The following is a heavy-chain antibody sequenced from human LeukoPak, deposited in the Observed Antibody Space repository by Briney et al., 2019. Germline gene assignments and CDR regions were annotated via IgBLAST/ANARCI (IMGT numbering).Heavy chain of an antibody. CDR1: GGSISSYY. D-gene: IGHD3-3*01. CDR3: AREGRFLEWLSPHHAFDI. Sequence: PSETLSLTCTVSGGSISSYYWSWIRQPAGKGLEWIGRIYTSGNTNYNPSLKSRVTMSVDTSKNQFSLKLSSVTAADTAVYYCAREGRFLEWLSPHHAFDIWGQGTMVTVSS. CDR2: IYTSGNT. J-gene: IGHJ3*02. V-gene: IGHV4-4*07.